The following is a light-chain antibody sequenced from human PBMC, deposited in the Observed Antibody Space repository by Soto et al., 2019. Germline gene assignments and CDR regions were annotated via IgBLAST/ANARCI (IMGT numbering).Light chain of an antibody. CDR1: SSNIGSNT. J-gene: IGLJ1*01. Sequence: CVLTQPPSASGTPGQRVAISCSGSSSNIGSNTVNWYQQLPGTAPKVLIYSNNQRPSGVPDRFSGSKSGTSASLAISGLQSEDEADYYCAAWDDGLNGFWVFGTGTKVTVL. CDR2: SNN. V-gene: IGLV1-44*01. CDR3: AAWDDGLNGFWV.